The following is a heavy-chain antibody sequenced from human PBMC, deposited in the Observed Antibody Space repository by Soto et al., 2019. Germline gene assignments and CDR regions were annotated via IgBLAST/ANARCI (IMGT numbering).Heavy chain of an antibody. CDR2: ISYDGSNK. J-gene: IGHJ4*02. V-gene: IGHV3-30-3*01. D-gene: IGHD2-2*01. CDR1: GFTFSSYA. Sequence: GGSLRLSCAASGFTFSSYAMHWVRQAPGKGLEWVAVISYDGSNKYYADSVKGRFTISRDNSKNTLYLQMNSLRAEDTAVYYCARECSTSCYPHRPLDYWGQGTLVTVSS. CDR3: ARECSTSCYPHRPLDY.